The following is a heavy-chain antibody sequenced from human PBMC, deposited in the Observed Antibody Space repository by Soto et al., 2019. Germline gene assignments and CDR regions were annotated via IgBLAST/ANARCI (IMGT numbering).Heavy chain of an antibody. J-gene: IGHJ2*01. D-gene: IGHD4-17*01. CDR2: ISPKSGDT. CDR1: GYMFSSHG. CDR3: GREAGDYDWYFDL. V-gene: IGHV1-18*01. Sequence: QVQLLQSGAEVKEPGASVKVSCKISGYMFSSHGLYWVRQAPGQGLEWMGWISPKSGDTNYVQSLQGRLTLSTDTSTSTAYLELRSLTSDDTAVYYCGREAGDYDWYFDLWGRGNPVTVSS.